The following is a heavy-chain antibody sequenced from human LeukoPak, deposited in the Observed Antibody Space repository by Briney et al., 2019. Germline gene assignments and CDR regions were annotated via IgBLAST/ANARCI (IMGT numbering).Heavy chain of an antibody. J-gene: IGHJ3*02. CDR1: GFAFSSYG. Sequence: PGGSLRLSCAASGFAFSSYGMHWVRQAPGKGLEGLAYIRYDATNKYYADFVKGRFTISRDNAKNTLYLEMNSLRPEDTAVYYCAKDRGSSAFDIWGQGTMVTVFS. D-gene: IGHD3-10*01. V-gene: IGHV3-30*02. CDR2: IRYDATNK. CDR3: AKDRGSSAFDI.